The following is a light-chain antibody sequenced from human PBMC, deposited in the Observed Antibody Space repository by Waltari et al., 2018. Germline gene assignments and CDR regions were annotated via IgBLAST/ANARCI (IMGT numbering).Light chain of an antibody. Sequence: VLTQSPGTLSLSPGERATLSCRASQRLTKNYLAWYQQKPGQAPRLLIYGVSSRAAGIPDRVSGSGSGTDFTLTISRLEPEDVAVYYCQQYGSSVLYTFGQGTKLEIK. V-gene: IGKV3-20*01. CDR1: QRLTKNY. CDR2: GVS. J-gene: IGKJ2*01. CDR3: QQYGSSVLYT.